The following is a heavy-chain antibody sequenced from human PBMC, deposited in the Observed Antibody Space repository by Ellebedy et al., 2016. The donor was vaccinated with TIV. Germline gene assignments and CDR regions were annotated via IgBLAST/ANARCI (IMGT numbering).Heavy chain of an antibody. CDR1: GGSISDRSHY. V-gene: IGHV4-39*01. CDR3: ATDRTVRGVPDY. Sequence: PSETLSLTCIVSGGSISDRSHYWGWIRQAPGKELDWIGSIYYSGASYYNPSLSSRVSMSVDTSKNQFSLKLSSMTSTDTAMYYCATDRTVRGVPDYWGQGILVTVSS. J-gene: IGHJ4*02. D-gene: IGHD3-10*01. CDR2: IYYSGAS.